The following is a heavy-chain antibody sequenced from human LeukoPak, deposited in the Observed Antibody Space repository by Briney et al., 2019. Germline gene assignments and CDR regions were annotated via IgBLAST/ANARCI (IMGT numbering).Heavy chain of an antibody. J-gene: IGHJ4*02. D-gene: IGHD2-2*01. CDR3: ARGVRAIY. CDR2: INHSGST. Sequence: SETLSLTCAVYGGSFSGYYWSWIRQPPGKGLEWIGEINHSGSTNYNPSLKSRVTMSVDTSKNQFSLKLSSVTAADTAVYYCARGVRAIYWGQGTLVTVSS. V-gene: IGHV4-34*01. CDR1: GGSFSGYY.